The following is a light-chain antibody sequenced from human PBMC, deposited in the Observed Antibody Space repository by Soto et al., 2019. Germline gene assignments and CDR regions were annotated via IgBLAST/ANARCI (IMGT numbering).Light chain of an antibody. CDR1: SSNIGANYD. V-gene: IGLV1-40*01. CDR2: GNS. Sequence: QSVLTQPPSVSGAPGQRVTISCTGSSSNIGANYDEQWYQQLPGTAPKLLIYGNSNRPSGVPERFSGSKSGTSASLAITGLQAEDEADYYCQSYDSSLSVVVFGGGTKLTVL. CDR3: QSYDSSLSVVV. J-gene: IGLJ2*01.